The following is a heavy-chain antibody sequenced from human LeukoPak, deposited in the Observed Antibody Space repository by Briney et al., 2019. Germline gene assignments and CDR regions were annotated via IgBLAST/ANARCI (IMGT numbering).Heavy chain of an antibody. V-gene: IGHV4-34*01. CDR1: GGSFSGYY. J-gene: IGHJ3*02. D-gene: IGHD6-19*01. CDR3: ARLREYSSGWYDAFDI. Sequence: PSETLSLTCAVYGGSFSGYYWSWIRQPPGKGLEWIGEINHSGSTNYNPSLKSRVTISVDTSKNQFSLKLSSMTAADTAVYYCARLREYSSGWYDAFDIWGQGTMVTVSS. CDR2: INHSGST.